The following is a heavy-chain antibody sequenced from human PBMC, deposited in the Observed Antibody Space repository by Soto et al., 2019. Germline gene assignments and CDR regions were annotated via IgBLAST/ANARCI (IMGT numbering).Heavy chain of an antibody. J-gene: IGHJ5*01. D-gene: IGHD1-26*01. CDR2: IGHTGSFR. Sequence: PGGSLRLSCAASGFTYSGYGMHWVRQAPGKGLEMVAVIGHTGSFRSYGDSVKGRFIVSRDNSQNNLYLQMNSLRVEDKAVLFYARDLNSGHIDSGGHGTLITVSS. CDR1: GFTYSGYG. V-gene: IGHV3-30*02. CDR3: ARDLNSGHIDS.